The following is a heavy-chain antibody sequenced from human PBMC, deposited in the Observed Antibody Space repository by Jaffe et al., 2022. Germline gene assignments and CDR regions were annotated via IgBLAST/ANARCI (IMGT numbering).Heavy chain of an antibody. D-gene: IGHD3-22*01. J-gene: IGHJ2*01. CDR1: GYTFTSYY. CDR2: INPSGGST. Sequence: QVQLVQSGAEVKKPGASVKVSCKASGYTFTSYYMHWVRQAPGQGLEWMGIINPSGGSTSYAQKFQGRVTMTRDTSTSTVYMELSSLRSEDTAVYYCAREPDYYYDRRGGRHWYFDLWGRGTLVTVSS. V-gene: IGHV1-46*01. CDR3: AREPDYYYDRRGGRHWYFDL.